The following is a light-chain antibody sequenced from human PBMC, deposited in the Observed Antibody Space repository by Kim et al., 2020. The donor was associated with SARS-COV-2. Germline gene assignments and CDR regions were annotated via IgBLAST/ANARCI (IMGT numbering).Light chain of an antibody. V-gene: IGKV4-1*01. Sequence: ATINCKSSQSVLYSSNNKNYLAWYQQKPGQPPKLLIYWASTRESGVPDRFSGSGSVTDFTLTISSLQAEDVAVYYCQQYYSSPPYSFGQGTKLEI. CDR1: QSVLYSSNNKNY. CDR3: QQYYSSPPYS. CDR2: WAS. J-gene: IGKJ2*03.